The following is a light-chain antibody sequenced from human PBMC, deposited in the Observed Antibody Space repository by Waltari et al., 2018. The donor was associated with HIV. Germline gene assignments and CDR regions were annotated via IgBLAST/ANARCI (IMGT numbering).Light chain of an antibody. CDR3: AAWDDSLSGWV. Sequence: QSVLTQPPSVSGTPGQRVSISCSGSPFNIGNNDAFWYQQFQGAAPRLLIDRHNQRPSGVPDRFSVSKSGTSASLAISGLRAEDEADFYCAAWDDSLSGWVFGGGTKLTVL. CDR1: PFNIGNND. V-gene: IGLV1-47*01. CDR2: RHN. J-gene: IGLJ2*01.